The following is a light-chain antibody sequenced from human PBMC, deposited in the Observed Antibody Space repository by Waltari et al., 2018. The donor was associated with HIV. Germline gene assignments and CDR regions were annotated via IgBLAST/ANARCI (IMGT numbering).Light chain of an antibody. CDR2: DSS. V-gene: IGKV3-11*01. CDR1: QSVGSY. CDR3: QQRNNWPIT. Sequence: EVVLTQSPATLSLSPGERATLSCRASQSVGSYLAWYQQKPGRAPGLLIYDSSNRAAGVPIRFSAGGSGTDFNFTISSLEPEDSAIYFCQQRNNWPITFGQGTRLEI. J-gene: IGKJ5*01.